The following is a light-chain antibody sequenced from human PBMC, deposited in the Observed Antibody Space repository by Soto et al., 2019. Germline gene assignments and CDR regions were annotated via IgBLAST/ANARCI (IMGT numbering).Light chain of an antibody. Sequence: DIQMTQSPSTLSASVGDRVTITCRASQSISSWLAWYQQKPGKAPKLLIYDASRLESGVPSRFSGSGSDTEFTLTINNLQPDDFATYHCQQYNRYSLTFGGGTKV. CDR2: DAS. V-gene: IGKV1-5*01. CDR3: QQYNRYSLT. J-gene: IGKJ4*01. CDR1: QSISSW.